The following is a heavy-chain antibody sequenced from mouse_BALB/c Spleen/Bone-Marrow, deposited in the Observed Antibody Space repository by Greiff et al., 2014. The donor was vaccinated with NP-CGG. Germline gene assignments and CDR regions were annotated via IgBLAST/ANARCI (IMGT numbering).Heavy chain of an antibody. CDR2: FNPRGDYT. V-gene: IGHV1-4*02. CDR3: AREEITTAYFDY. D-gene: IGHD1-2*01. CDR1: GYTFTSYT. Sequence: QVQLQQSTSELARPGASVKLSCRASGYTFTSYTMQWVKQRPGQGLEWIGYFNPRGDYTDYDQKFKDRTALTADKSSSTAYMQLSRLTSEDSAVYYCAREEITTAYFDYWGQGTTLTVSS. J-gene: IGHJ2*01.